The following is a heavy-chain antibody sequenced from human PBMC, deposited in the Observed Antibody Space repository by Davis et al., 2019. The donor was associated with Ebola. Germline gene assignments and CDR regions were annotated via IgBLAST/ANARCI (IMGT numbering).Heavy chain of an antibody. Sequence: MPSETLSLTCTAPGGSISSYYWSWIRQLPGKGLEWIGYIYYSGSTNYNPSLKSRVTISVDTSKNQFSLKLSSVTAAATAVYYCARLTPRYYYYGMDVWGQGTTVTVSS. J-gene: IGHJ6*02. V-gene: IGHV4-59*01. CDR2: IYYSGST. CDR1: GGSISSYY. CDR3: ARLTPRYYYYGMDV. D-gene: IGHD4/OR15-4a*01.